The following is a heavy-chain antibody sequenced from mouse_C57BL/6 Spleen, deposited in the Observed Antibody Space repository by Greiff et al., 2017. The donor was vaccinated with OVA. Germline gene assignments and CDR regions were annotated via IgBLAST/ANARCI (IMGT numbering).Heavy chain of an antibody. J-gene: IGHJ4*01. CDR3: ARDGYYDVYAMDY. V-gene: IGHV1-52*01. Sequence: QVQLQQPGAELVRPGSSVKLSCKASGYTFTSYWMHWVKQRPIQGLEWIGNIDPSDSETHYNQKFKDKATLTVDKSSSTAYMQLSSLTSEDSAVYYCARDGYYDVYAMDYWGQGTSVTVSS. CDR2: IDPSDSET. CDR1: GYTFTSYW. D-gene: IGHD2-3*01.